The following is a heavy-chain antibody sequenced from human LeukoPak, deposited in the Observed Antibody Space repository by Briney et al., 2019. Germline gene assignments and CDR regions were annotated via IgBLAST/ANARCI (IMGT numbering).Heavy chain of an antibody. J-gene: IGHJ4*02. V-gene: IGHV3-33*01. D-gene: IGHD4-11*01. CDR2: VWYDGTKK. CDR1: RFPFSNYG. Sequence: GGSLRLSCAASRFPFSNYGLHWVRQTPGKGLEWVAVVWYDGTKKYYADSVKGRFTISRDNSKNTLYLQMNSLRAEDTAVYYCARWGNDYSQFDSWGQGTLVTVS. CDR3: ARWGNDYSQFDS.